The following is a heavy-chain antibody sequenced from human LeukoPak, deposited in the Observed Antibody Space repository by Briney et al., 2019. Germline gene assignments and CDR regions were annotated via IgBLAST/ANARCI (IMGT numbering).Heavy chain of an antibody. CDR2: VDPEDGET. D-gene: IGHD3-22*01. CDR3: ANSGSRDDRSFGVY. Sequence: ASVKVSCKVSGYTFTDYYMHWVQQAPGKGLEWMGLVDPEDGETIYAEEFQGRVTITADTSTDTAYMELSSLRSEDTAVYYCANSGSRDDRSFGVYWGQGTLVTVSS. V-gene: IGHV1-69-2*01. J-gene: IGHJ4*02. CDR1: GYTFTDYY.